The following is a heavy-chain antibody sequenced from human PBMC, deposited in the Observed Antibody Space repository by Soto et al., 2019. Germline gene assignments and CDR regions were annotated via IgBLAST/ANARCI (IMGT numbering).Heavy chain of an antibody. V-gene: IGHV3-30-3*01. CDR1: GFTFSSYA. J-gene: IGHJ6*02. Sequence: QVQLVESGGGVVQPGRSLRLSCAASGFTFSSYAMHWVRQAPGKGLEWVAVISYDGSNKYYADSVKGRFTISRDNSKNKLYLQMNSLRAEDTAVYYCAREGRYYDILTGYQYYYGMDVWGQGTTFTVSS. CDR2: ISYDGSNK. CDR3: AREGRYYDILTGYQYYYGMDV. D-gene: IGHD3-9*01.